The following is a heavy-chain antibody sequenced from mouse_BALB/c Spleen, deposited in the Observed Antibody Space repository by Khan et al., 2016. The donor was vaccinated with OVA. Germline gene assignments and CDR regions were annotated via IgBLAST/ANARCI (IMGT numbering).Heavy chain of an antibody. Sequence: QIQLVQSGPELKKPGETVKISCKASGYTFTSYGMNWVKQSPGKALRWMGWINTYTGEATYTDDFKGRFAFSLATSASTAYLQINNLKNEDTATYFCARPPYFSYTLDYWGQGTSVTVSS. CDR2: INTYTGEA. CDR1: GYTFTSYG. V-gene: IGHV9-3-1*01. CDR3: ARPPYFSYTLDY. D-gene: IGHD2-10*01. J-gene: IGHJ4*01.